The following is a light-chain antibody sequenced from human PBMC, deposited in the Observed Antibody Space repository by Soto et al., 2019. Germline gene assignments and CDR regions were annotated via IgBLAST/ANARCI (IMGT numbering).Light chain of an antibody. CDR1: QSISSW. Sequence: DIQMTQSPSTLSASVGDRVTITCRASQSISSWLAWYQQKPGKAPKLLIYKASSLESGVTSRFSGSGSGTEFTLTISSLQPDDFETYYYQQYNIYYRKFGKGTKVDI. J-gene: IGKJ1*01. V-gene: IGKV1-5*03. CDR3: QQYNIYYRK. CDR2: KAS.